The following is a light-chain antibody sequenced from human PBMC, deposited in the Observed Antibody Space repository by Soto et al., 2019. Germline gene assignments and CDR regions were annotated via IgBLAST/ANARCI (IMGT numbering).Light chain of an antibody. V-gene: IGLV2-14*01. Sequence: QSVLTQSASVSGSPGQSISISCTGTSSDVGGYNYVSWYQQHPGKAPRLIIYEVRNRPSGVSNRFSGFKSDNTASLVISGLQAEDEADYYCSSYASTGQGVFGGGTKLTVL. J-gene: IGLJ3*02. CDR1: SSDVGGYNY. CDR3: SSYASTGQGV. CDR2: EVR.